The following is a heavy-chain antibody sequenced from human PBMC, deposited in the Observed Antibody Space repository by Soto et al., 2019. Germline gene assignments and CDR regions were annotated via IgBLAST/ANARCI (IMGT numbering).Heavy chain of an antibody. D-gene: IGHD4-17*01. J-gene: IGHJ2*01. CDR2: VSSTSSYI. CDR3: ARKYYGETYWYFDL. CDR1: GFTFSTYS. Sequence: EVQLVESGGGLVKPGGSLRLSCAASGFTFSTYSMNWVRQAPGKGLEWVSSVSSTSSYIYYADSMKGRFTISRDNAKNSLYLQMNSLRAEDTAVYYCARKYYGETYWYFDLWGRGTLVTVSS. V-gene: IGHV3-21*01.